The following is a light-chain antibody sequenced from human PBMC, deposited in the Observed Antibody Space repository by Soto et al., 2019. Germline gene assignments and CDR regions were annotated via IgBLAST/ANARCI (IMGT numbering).Light chain of an antibody. CDR2: AAS. J-gene: IGKJ3*01. CDR1: QSISSY. CDR3: QQSYSTRVT. Sequence: DIQMTQSPSSLSASVGDRVTITCRASQSISSYLNWYQQKPGIAPKLLIYAASSLQSGVPSRFSGSGTGTDFTLTISSLQPEDFATYYCQQSYSTRVTFGLGTKVDIK. V-gene: IGKV1-39*01.